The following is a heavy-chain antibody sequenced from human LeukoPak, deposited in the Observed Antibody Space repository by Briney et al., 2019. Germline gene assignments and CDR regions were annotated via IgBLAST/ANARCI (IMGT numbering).Heavy chain of an antibody. V-gene: IGHV5-51*01. J-gene: IGHJ6*02. CDR2: IYPGDSDT. CDR3: ARLTDYGDPNSRGYYGMDV. CDR1: GYSFTSYW. D-gene: IGHD4-17*01. Sequence: GESLKISCKGSGYSFTSYWIGWVRQMPGKGLEWMGIIYPGDSDTRYSPSFQGQVTISADKSISTAYLQWSSLKATDTAMYYCARLTDYGDPNSRGYYGMDVWGQGTTVTVSS.